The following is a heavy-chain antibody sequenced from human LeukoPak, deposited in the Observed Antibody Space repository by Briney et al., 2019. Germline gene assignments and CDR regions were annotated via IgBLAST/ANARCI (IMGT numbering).Heavy chain of an antibody. D-gene: IGHD1-26*01. CDR1: GFTFSSFW. CDR2: INSDGFST. CDR3: ARGTSGGYFDY. J-gene: IGHJ4*02. Sequence: GGSLRLSCAASGFTFSSFWIHWVRQVPGKGLVWVSRINSDGFSTSYADSVKGRFTISRDNAKNTLYLQMNSLRAEDTAVYYCARGTSGGYFDYWGQGALVTVSS. V-gene: IGHV3-74*01.